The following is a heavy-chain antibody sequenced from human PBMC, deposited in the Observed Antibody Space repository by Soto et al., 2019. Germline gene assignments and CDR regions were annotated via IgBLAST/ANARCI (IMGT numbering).Heavy chain of an antibody. J-gene: IGHJ4*02. V-gene: IGHV1-46*01. CDR3: ARVRRSSGYYYGY. CDR2: INPSGGST. CDR1: GYTFTSYY. Sequence: ASVKVSGKASGYTFTSYYMHWVRQAPGQGLEWMGIINPSGGSTSYAHKFQGRVTMTRETSTSTVYMELSSLRSEDTAVYYCARVRRSSGYYYGYWGQGTPVTVSS. D-gene: IGHD3-22*01.